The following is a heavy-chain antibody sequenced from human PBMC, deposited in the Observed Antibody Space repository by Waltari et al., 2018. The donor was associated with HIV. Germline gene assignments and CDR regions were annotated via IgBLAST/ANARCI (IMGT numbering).Heavy chain of an antibody. CDR2: VSPRQRKL. CDR1: GHPFKEFS. V-gene: IGHV1-24*01. CDR3: LGGDKSSWGVGPDT. Sequence: QVRLTQSGTEVKKSGASVRVSCEVSGHPFKEFSIHWVRQVLPKGREWVGGVSPRQRKLVDGQGLEDRVTVTYDIRRSSAYLEMKSLTSNDTAVYFCLGGDKSSWGVGPDTWGQGSRIIVS. J-gene: IGHJ5*02. D-gene: IGHD3-10*01.